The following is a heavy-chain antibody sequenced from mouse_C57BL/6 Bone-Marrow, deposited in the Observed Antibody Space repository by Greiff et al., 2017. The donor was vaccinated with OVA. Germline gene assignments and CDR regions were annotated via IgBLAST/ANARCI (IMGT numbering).Heavy chain of an antibody. CDR1: GYTFTDYY. V-gene: IGHV1-19*01. Sequence: EVQLQESGPVLVKPGASVKMSCKASGYTFTDYYMNWVKQSHGKSLEWIGVINPYNGGTSYNQKFKGKATLTVDKSSSTAYMELNSLTSEDSAVYYGARNYSSSYWFAYWGQGTLVTVSA. CDR3: ARNYSSSYWFAY. J-gene: IGHJ3*01. D-gene: IGHD1-1*01. CDR2: INPYNGGT.